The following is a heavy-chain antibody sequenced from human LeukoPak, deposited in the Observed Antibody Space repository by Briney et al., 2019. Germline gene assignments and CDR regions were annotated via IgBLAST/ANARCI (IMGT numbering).Heavy chain of an antibody. V-gene: IGHV3-30*01. Sequence: GGSLRLSCAASGFTFSDFGMHWVRQAPGKGLEWLALISYDENNEFYADSVKGRFTISRDNSKDTLYLQLNSLSVKDTAVYYCARDRGDYSAATGNFSGPPDYWGQGTLVTVSS. CDR3: ARDRGDYSAATGNFSGPPDY. CDR1: GFTFSDFG. D-gene: IGHD2-15*01. CDR2: ISYDENNE. J-gene: IGHJ4*02.